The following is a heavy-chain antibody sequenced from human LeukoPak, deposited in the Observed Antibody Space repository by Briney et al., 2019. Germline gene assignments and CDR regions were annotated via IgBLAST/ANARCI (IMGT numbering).Heavy chain of an antibody. J-gene: IGHJ4*02. Sequence: PSESLSLTCNVSGGTISSYHWSWIRQSPGKGLEWIGFIYSTGSTTYNPSLKSRVSISVDTSKNQFSLKVTSVTAADTAVYYCARRHIAAASTLEYWGQGPLVIVSS. CDR2: IYSTGST. CDR3: ARRHIAAASTLEY. CDR1: GGTISSYH. D-gene: IGHD6-13*01. V-gene: IGHV4-59*01.